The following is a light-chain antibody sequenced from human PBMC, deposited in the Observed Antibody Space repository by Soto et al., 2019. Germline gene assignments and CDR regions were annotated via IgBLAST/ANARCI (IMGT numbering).Light chain of an antibody. V-gene: IGKV3-20*01. J-gene: IGKJ4*01. Sequence: EFVLTQPPGTLSLSPGARANISCRASQTIRNNYLAWYQKKPGQDPRLLIYDASSRATGIPDRFRGGGSGTDFNLTISSLETEDFAVYYCQQFSSYPLTCGGGTKVEIK. CDR3: QQFSSYPLT. CDR1: QTIRNNY. CDR2: DAS.